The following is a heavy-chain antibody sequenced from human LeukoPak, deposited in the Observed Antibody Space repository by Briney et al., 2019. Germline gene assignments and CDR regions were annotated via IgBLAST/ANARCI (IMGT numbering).Heavy chain of an antibody. CDR1: GFTFTNYG. V-gene: IGHV3-23*01. D-gene: IGHD6-19*01. CDR3: AKETGSGGAFDY. CDR2: ISSGGRT. Sequence: GGSLRLSCAASGFTFTNYGLSWVRQAPGKGMEWVSAISSGGRTYYTDSVKGQFTISRDDSKNTLYLQMNSLRAEDTAVYYRAKETGSGGAFDYWGQGTLVTVSS. J-gene: IGHJ4*02.